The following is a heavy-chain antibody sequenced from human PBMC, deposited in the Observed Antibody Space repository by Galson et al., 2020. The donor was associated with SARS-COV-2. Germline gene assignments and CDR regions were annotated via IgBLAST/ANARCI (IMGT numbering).Heavy chain of an antibody. CDR1: GFTVSSNY. Sequence: GESLKISCAASGFTVSSNYMSWVRPAPGKGLEWVSVIYSGGSTYYADSVKGRFTISRDNSKNTLYLQMNSLRAEDTAVYYCARDYRDIVWGQGTLVTVSS. V-gene: IGHV3-66*01. CDR3: ARDYRDIV. D-gene: IGHD2-15*01. J-gene: IGHJ4*02. CDR2: IYSGGST.